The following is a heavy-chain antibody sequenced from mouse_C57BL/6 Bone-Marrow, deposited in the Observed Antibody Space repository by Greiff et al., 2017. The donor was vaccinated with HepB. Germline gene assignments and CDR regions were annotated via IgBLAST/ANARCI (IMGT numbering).Heavy chain of an antibody. CDR3: AEDRGDGSGYDWYFDV. J-gene: IGHJ1*03. Sequence: VQLQEPGPGLVAPSQSLSITCTASGFSFTSYGVSWVRQPPGKGLEWLGVICGDGSTNYHSALLSRLCISKENSNSQDFLRLNSLQTDDTATYYCAEDRGDGSGYDWYFDVWGTGTTVTVSS. V-gene: IGHV2-3*01. D-gene: IGHD1-1*01. CDR1: GFSFTSYG. CDR2: ICGDGST.